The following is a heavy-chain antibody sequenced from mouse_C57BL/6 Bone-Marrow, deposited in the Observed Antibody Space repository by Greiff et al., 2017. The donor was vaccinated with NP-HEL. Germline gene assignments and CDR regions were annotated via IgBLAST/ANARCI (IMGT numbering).Heavy chain of an antibody. D-gene: IGHD2-4*01. Sequence: VQLQQSGAELVRPGASVKLSCTASGFNIKDYYMHWVKQRPEQGLEWIGRIDPEDGDTEYAPKFQGKATMTADTSSNTAYLQLSSLTSEDTAVYYCTRFGGLRRGYYAMDYWGQGTSVTVSS. J-gene: IGHJ4*01. CDR2: IDPEDGDT. CDR1: GFNIKDYY. V-gene: IGHV14-1*01. CDR3: TRFGGLRRGYYAMDY.